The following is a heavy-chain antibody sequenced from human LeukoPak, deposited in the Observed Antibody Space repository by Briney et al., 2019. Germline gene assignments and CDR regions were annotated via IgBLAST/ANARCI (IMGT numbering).Heavy chain of an antibody. CDR3: ARTAYYYYGMDV. Sequence: PSETLSLTCTISGGSTTNYYWTWIRQPPGKGLEWIGYIYYSGRTDYNPSLKSRVTISIDTSQNQFSLKLSSVTAADTAVYYCARTAYYYYGMDVWGQGTTVTVSS. J-gene: IGHJ6*02. CDR2: IYYSGRT. CDR1: GGSTTNYY. V-gene: IGHV4-59*12.